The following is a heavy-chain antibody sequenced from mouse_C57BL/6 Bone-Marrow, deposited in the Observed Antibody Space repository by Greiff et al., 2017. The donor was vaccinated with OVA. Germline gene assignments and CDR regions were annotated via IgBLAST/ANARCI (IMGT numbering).Heavy chain of an antibody. Sequence: EVMLVESGPGMVKPSQSLSLTCTVTGYSITSGYDWHWIRHFPGNKLEWMGYISYSGSTNYNPSLKSRISITHDTSKNHFFLKLNSVTTEDTATYYCAREDYGSSYGYFDVWGTGTTVTVSS. V-gene: IGHV3-1*01. J-gene: IGHJ1*03. D-gene: IGHD1-1*01. CDR1: GYSITSGYD. CDR3: AREDYGSSYGYFDV. CDR2: ISYSGST.